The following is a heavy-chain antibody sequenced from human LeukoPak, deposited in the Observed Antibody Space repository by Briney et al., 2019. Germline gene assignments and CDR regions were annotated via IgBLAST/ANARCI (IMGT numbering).Heavy chain of an antibody. V-gene: IGHV3-30-3*01. D-gene: IGHD2-15*01. CDR1: GFTFSSYA. Sequence: GGSLRLSCAASGFTFSSYAMHWVRQAPGKGLEWVAVISYDGSNKYYADSVKGRFTISRDNSKNTLYLQMNSLRAEDTAVYYCARALGSFQYYYYYMDVWGKGTTVTVSS. CDR3: ARALGSFQYYYYYMDV. J-gene: IGHJ6*03. CDR2: ISYDGSNK.